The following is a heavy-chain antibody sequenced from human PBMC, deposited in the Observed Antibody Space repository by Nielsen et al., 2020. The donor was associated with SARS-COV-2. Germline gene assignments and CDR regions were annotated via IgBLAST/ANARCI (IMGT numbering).Heavy chain of an antibody. CDR3: ARAATGGRITIFGVVIIGAFDI. CDR1: GFTFSSYA. Sequence: SCAASGFTFSSYAMHWVRQPPGKGLEWIGYIYYSGSTYYNPSLKSRVTISVDTSKNQFSLRLSSVTAADTAVYYCARAATGGRITIFGVVIIGAFDIWGQGTMVTVSS. D-gene: IGHD3-3*01. V-gene: IGHV4-59*06. CDR2: IYYSGST. J-gene: IGHJ3*02.